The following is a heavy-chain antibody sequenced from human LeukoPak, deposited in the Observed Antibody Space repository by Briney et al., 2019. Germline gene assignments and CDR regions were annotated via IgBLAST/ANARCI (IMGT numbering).Heavy chain of an antibody. CDR2: IWYDESKK. V-gene: IGHV3-33*07. Sequence: GSLRLSCEASGFSFSNYGMYWVRQAPGKGLEWVAVIWYDESKKYYAESVKGRFTISRDNSKNTLYLQMNSLRAADTAVYYCARGGTLPDYWGQGTLVTVSS. J-gene: IGHJ4*02. D-gene: IGHD2-15*01. CDR1: GFSFSNYG. CDR3: ARGGTLPDY.